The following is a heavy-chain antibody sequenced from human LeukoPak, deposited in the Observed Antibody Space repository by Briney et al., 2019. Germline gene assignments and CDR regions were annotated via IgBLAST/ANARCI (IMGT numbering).Heavy chain of an antibody. CDR3: ARRLKYYYDSSGYHDY. D-gene: IGHD3-22*01. CDR2: IYHSGST. J-gene: IGHJ4*02. V-gene: IGHV4-38-2*02. Sequence: PSETLSLTCTVSGYSISSGYYWGWIRQPPGKGLEWIGSIYHSGSTYYNPSLKSRVTISVDTSKNQFSLKLSSVTAADTAVYYCARRLKYYYDSSGYHDYWGQGTLVTVSS. CDR1: GYSISSGYY.